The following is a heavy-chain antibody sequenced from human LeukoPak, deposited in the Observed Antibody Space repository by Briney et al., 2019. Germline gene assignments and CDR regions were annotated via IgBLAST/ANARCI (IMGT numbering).Heavy chain of an antibody. J-gene: IGHJ4*02. CDR1: GGTFSSYA. CDR3: ARGRNSVYYFNVVAPSYFDY. Sequence: SVKVSCKASGGTFSSYAISWVRQAPGQGLEWMGRIISIFGTANYAQKFQGRVTITTDESTSTAYMELSSLRSEDTAVYYCARGRNSVYYFNVVAPSYFDYWGQGTLVTVSS. CDR2: IISIFGTA. V-gene: IGHV1-69*05. D-gene: IGHD3-22*01.